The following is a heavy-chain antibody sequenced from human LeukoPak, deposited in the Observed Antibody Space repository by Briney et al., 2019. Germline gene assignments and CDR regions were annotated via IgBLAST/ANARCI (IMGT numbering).Heavy chain of an antibody. D-gene: IGHD6-25*01. Sequence: PGGSLRLSCAASGFTFSSYTMNWVRQPPGKGLEWVSNIGTSSTTIYYADSVKGRFTFSRDNAKNSLYLQMNSLRADDTAVYYCARFAAGGSYYYYMDVWGKGTTVTVSS. CDR2: IGTSSTTI. J-gene: IGHJ6*03. CDR1: GFTFSSYT. CDR3: ARFAAGGSYYYYMDV. V-gene: IGHV3-48*01.